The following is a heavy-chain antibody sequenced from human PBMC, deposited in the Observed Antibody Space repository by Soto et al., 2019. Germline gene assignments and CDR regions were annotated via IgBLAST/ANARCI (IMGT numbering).Heavy chain of an antibody. CDR3: GRESFGVVITPSLRWFDP. CDR1: GGSFSGYY. CDR2: INHSGST. V-gene: IGHV4-34*01. J-gene: IGHJ5*02. Sequence: PSETLSLTCAVYGGSFSGYYWSWIRQPPGKGLEWIGEINHSGSTNYNPSLKSRVTKSVDTSKNQFSMKLSSVTTADTAVYYCGRESFGVVITPSLRWFDPWGKGTLVTVSS. D-gene: IGHD3-3*01.